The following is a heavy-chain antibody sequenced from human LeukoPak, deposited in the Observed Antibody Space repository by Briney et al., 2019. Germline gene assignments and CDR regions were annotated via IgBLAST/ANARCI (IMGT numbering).Heavy chain of an antibody. D-gene: IGHD3-3*01. V-gene: IGHV4-4*09. Sequence: SETQCLTCTVSGGSTSSYYWSWIRDTPGKGLWWIGYIYISGSTNYNPSLKSRVTISVDTSKNQFSLKLSSVTAADTAVYYCARLNPVYDFWSGYPSYFDYWGQGTLVTVSS. J-gene: IGHJ4*02. CDR1: GGSTSSYY. CDR2: IYISGST. CDR3: ARLNPVYDFWSGYPSYFDY.